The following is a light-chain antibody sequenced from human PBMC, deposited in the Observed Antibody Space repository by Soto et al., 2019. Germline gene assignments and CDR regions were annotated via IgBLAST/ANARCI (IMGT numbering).Light chain of an antibody. V-gene: IGLV2-14*01. CDR2: DVS. Sequence: QSALTQPASVSGSPGQSITISCTGTSNDIGGYDYVSWYQQHPGKAPKLMIYDVSNRPSGVSDRFSGSKSGNTASLTISGLQAEDEADYYCRSYISNLSGVVFGGGTKVTVL. CDR1: SNDIGGYDY. CDR3: RSYISNLSGVV. J-gene: IGLJ3*02.